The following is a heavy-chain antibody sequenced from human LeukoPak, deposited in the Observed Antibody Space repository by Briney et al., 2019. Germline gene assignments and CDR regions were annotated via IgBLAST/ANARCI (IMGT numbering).Heavy chain of an antibody. Sequence: PGGSLRLSCAASGFTFSDPYMSWIRQAPGKGLEWVSKITGSGDNVFYAASVRGRFTISRDNANNSLYLQMNSLRPEDTGVYYCVRGARLGSTGTSSAFDIWGQGTMVVVSS. V-gene: IGHV3-11*01. CDR3: VRGARLGSTGTSSAFDI. CDR2: ITGSGDNV. CDR1: GFTFSDPY. D-gene: IGHD1-1*01. J-gene: IGHJ3*02.